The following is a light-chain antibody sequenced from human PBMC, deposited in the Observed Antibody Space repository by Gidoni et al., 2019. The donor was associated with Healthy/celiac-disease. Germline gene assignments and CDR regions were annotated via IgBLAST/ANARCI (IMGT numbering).Light chain of an antibody. Sequence: QSALTQPRSLSASPGQSVTISCTGTSSDVGGYNYVSWYQQHPGKAPKLMIYDVSKRPSGVPDRFSGSKSGNTASLTISGLQAEDEADYYCCSYAGKVFGTGTKVTVL. CDR1: SSDVGGYNY. CDR2: DVS. V-gene: IGLV2-11*01. CDR3: CSYAGKV. J-gene: IGLJ1*01.